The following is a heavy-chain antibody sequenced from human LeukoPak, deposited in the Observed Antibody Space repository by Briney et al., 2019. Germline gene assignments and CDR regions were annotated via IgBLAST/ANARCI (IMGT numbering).Heavy chain of an antibody. D-gene: IGHD4-23*01. CDR1: GGTFSSYT. CDR3: ARDRNGGNLVDY. CDR2: IIPILGTA. J-gene: IGHJ4*02. Sequence: SVKVSCKASGGTFSSYTISWVRQAPGQGLEWMGRIIPILGTANYAQKFQGRVTITADKSTSTAYMELSSLRSEDTAVYYCARDRNGGNLVDYWGQGTLVTVSS. V-gene: IGHV1-69*08.